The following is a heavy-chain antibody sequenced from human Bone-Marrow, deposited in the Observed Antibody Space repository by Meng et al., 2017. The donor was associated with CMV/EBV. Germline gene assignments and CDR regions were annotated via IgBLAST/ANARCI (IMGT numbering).Heavy chain of an antibody. Sequence: ASVKVSCKASGYTFTSYGISWVRQAPGQGLEWMGWISAYNGNTNYAQKLQGRVTMNTDTSTSTAYMELRSLRSDDTAVYYCAREEAYSYGFDYYYYGMDVWGQGTTVTVSS. J-gene: IGHJ6*02. CDR2: ISAYNGNT. D-gene: IGHD5-18*01. CDR3: AREEAYSYGFDYYYYGMDV. CDR1: GYTFTSYG. V-gene: IGHV1-18*01.